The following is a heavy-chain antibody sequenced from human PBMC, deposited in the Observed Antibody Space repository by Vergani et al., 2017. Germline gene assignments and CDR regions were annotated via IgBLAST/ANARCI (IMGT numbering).Heavy chain of an antibody. Sequence: QVQLVQSGAEVKKPGASVKVSCKVSGYTLTELSMHWVRQAPGKGLEWMGGFDPEDGETIYAQKFQGRVTMTEDTSTDTAYMELSSLRSEDTAVYYCARGGDVVVVAAIRRLYYFDYWGQGTLVTVSS. J-gene: IGHJ4*02. CDR1: GYTLTELS. D-gene: IGHD2-15*01. CDR3: ARGGDVVVVAAIRRLYYFDY. V-gene: IGHV1-24*01. CDR2: FDPEDGET.